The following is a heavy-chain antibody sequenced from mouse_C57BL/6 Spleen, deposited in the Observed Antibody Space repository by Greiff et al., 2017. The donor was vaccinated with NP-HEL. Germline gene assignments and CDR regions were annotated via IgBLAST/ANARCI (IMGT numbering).Heavy chain of an antibody. CDR2: IHPSDSDT. CDR3: AIFPTVY. D-gene: IGHD1-1*01. V-gene: IGHV1-74*01. Sequence: QVQLQQPGAELVKPGASVKVSCKASGYTFTSYWMHWVKQRPGQGLEWIGRIHPSDSDTNSTQKFKGKAKLTVDKSSSTSYMQLSSLTSEAAAVYYCAIFPTVYWGQGTTLTVSS. CDR1: GYTFTSYW. J-gene: IGHJ2*01.